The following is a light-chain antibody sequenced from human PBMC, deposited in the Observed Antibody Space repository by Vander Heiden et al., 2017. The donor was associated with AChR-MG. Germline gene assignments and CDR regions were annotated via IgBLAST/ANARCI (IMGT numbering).Light chain of an antibody. CDR3: SSYTSSSTGV. Sequence: QSALSQPASVSGSPGQPITISCPGTSRDVGGYNYVSCYQQHPANAPILWIYDVSNRPSGVSNRFSGSKSGNTASLTISGLQAEDDGDYYCSSYTSSSTGVFGGGTELTVL. J-gene: IGLJ2*01. CDR2: DVS. V-gene: IGLV2-14*01. CDR1: SRDVGGYNY.